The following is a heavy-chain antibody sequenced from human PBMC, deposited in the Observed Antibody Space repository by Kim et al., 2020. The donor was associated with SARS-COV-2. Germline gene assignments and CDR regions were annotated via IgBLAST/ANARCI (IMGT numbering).Heavy chain of an antibody. V-gene: IGHV7-4-1*02. J-gene: IGHJ4*02. Sequence: ASVKVSCKASGYTLTTYTMNWVRQAPGQGLEWMGWINTNTGNPTYAQGFTGRVVFSLDTSVSTAYLQISSLKAEDTAVYYCATTQADYGGRNHFDYWGQGTLGTVSS. CDR2: INTNTGNP. CDR1: GYTLTTYT. CDR3: ATTQADYGGRNHFDY. D-gene: IGHD4-17*01.